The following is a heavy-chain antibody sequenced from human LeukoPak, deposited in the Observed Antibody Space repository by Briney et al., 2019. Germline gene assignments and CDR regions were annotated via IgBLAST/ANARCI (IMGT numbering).Heavy chain of an antibody. CDR1: GYTFASFG. CDR3: ARAYYDILTGYYYFDY. Sequence: ASVKVSCKASGYTFASFGITWVRQAPGQGLEWMGWINTHNGDTNYAQKLQGRVTMTTDTSTSTAYMELRSLRSDDTAVYYCARAYYDILTGYYYFDYWGQGTLVTVSS. CDR2: INTHNGDT. V-gene: IGHV1-18*01. J-gene: IGHJ4*02. D-gene: IGHD3-9*01.